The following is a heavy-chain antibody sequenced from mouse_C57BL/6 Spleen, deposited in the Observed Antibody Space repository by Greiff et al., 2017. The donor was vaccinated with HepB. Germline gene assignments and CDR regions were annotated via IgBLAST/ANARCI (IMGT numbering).Heavy chain of an antibody. CDR3: ARGDYDEGWFAY. CDR1: GYTFTSYT. V-gene: IGHV1-4*01. J-gene: IGHJ3*01. D-gene: IGHD2-4*01. CDR2: INPSSGYT. Sequence: VQLQESGAELARPGASVKMSCKASGYTFTSYTMHWVKQRPGQGLEWIGYINPSSGYTKYNQKFKDKATLTADKSSSTAYMQLSSLTSEDSAVYYCARGDYDEGWFAYRGEGTLVTVSA.